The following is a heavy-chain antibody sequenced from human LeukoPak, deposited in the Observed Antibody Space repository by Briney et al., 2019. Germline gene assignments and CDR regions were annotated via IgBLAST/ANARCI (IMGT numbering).Heavy chain of an antibody. CDR3: ARAELGYCSSTSCYAFDY. V-gene: IGHV1-69*06. CDR1: EGTFSSYA. Sequence: GASVKVSCKASEGTFSSYAISWVRQAPGQGLERMGGIIPIFGTANYAQKFQGRVTITADKSTSTAYMELSSLRSEDTAVYYCARAELGYCSSTSCYAFDYWGQGTLVTVSS. J-gene: IGHJ4*02. D-gene: IGHD2-2*01. CDR2: IIPIFGTA.